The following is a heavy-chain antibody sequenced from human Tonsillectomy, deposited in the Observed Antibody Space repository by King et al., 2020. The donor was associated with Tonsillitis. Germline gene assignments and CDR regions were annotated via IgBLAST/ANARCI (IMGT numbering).Heavy chain of an antibody. V-gene: IGHV3-7*03. CDR1: GITLSTFW. CDR2: IKRDESQK. D-gene: IGHD3-10*01. Sequence: VQLVESGGGLVQPGGSLRLSCTASGITLSTFWMTWVRQAPGKGLEWVADIKRDESQKHYVDSVEGRFTISRDNAKNSLYLQMNSLRAEDKAVYYCARDMTPSDGDMYYDAFDIWGRGTMVTVSS. J-gene: IGHJ3*02. CDR3: ARDMTPSDGDMYYDAFDI.